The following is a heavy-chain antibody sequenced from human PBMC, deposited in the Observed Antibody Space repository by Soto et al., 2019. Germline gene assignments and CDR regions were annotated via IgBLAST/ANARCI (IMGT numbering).Heavy chain of an antibody. CDR3: TSDYVNTLTFDF. D-gene: IGHD3-16*01. J-gene: IGHJ4*02. Sequence: PGGSLRLSCAASGFTFSKAWMNWVRQAPGKGLEWVGRIKSKTAGGTTDYAAPVKGRFTISRDDSRNMLYLQMNSLRTEDTAVYYCTSDYVNTLTFDFWGQGALVTVSS. V-gene: IGHV3-15*07. CDR1: GFTFSKAW. CDR2: IKSKTAGGTT.